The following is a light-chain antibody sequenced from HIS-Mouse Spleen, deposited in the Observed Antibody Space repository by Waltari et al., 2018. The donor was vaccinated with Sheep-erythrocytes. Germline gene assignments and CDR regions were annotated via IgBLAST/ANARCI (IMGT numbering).Light chain of an antibody. CDR1: SSDVGCYNY. V-gene: IGLV2-11*01. CDR3: CSYAGSYNHV. Sequence: QSALTQPRSVSGSPGQSVTISCTGTSSDVGCYNYVSWYQQHPGNAPKLMIYDVSKRPSGVPDRFSGSKSGNTASLTISGLQAEDEADYYCCSYAGSYNHVFATGTKVTVL. CDR2: DVS. J-gene: IGLJ1*01.